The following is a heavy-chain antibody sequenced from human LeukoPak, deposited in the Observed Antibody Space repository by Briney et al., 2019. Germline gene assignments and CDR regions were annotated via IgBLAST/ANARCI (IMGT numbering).Heavy chain of an antibody. J-gene: IGHJ4*02. D-gene: IGHD3-10*01. CDR1: GYTFTGYY. CDR3: ARVRGPRFSPPGAY. V-gene: IGHV1-2*02. CDR2: INPNSGGT. Sequence: ASVKVSCKASGYTFTGYYMHWVRQAPGQGLEWMGWINPNSGGTNYAQKFQGRVTMTRDTSISTAYMELSRLRSDDTAVYYCARVRGPRFSPPGAYWGQGTLVTVSS.